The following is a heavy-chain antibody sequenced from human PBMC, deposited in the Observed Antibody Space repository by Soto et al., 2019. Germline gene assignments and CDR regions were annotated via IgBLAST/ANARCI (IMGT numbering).Heavy chain of an antibody. J-gene: IGHJ4*02. Sequence: PSETLSLTCSVAGDSINGYYWSWIRQPPGKGLEWIGYIYYSGSTNYNPSLKSRVNISVDTSKNQFSLKLSSVTAADTAVYYCARHLPYCGGDCYSLDYWGQGTLVTVSS. V-gene: IGHV4-59*08. CDR2: IYYSGST. CDR1: GDSINGYY. CDR3: ARHLPYCGGDCYSLDY. D-gene: IGHD2-21*02.